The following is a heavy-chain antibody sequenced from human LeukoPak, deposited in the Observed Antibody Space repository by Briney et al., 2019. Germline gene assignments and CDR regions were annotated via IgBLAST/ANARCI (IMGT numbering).Heavy chain of an antibody. CDR3: ATPTVGATYGAFDI. CDR1: GYTFTSYY. V-gene: IGHV1-18*04. CDR2: ISAYNGNT. D-gene: IGHD1-26*01. J-gene: IGHJ3*02. Sequence: ASVKVSCKASGYTFTSYYMHWVRQAPGQGLEWMGWISAYNGNTNYAQKLQGRVTMTEDTSTDTAYMELSSLRSEDTAVYYCATPTVGATYGAFDIWGQGTMVIVSS.